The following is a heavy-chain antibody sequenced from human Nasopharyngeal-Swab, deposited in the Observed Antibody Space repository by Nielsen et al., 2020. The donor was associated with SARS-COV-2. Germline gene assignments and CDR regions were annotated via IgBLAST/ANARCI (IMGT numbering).Heavy chain of an antibody. D-gene: IGHD5-18*01. Sequence: WIRQPPGKGLEWIGEIYHSGSTNYNPSLKSRVTISVDKSKNQFSLKLSFVTAAGTAVYYCATTPPSPIQGGPHTYFDYWGQGTLVTVSP. CDR2: IYHSGST. J-gene: IGHJ4*02. CDR3: ATTPPSPIQGGPHTYFDY. V-gene: IGHV4-4*02.